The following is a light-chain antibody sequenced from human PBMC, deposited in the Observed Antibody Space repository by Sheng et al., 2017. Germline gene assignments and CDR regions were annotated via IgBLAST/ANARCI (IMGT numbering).Light chain of an antibody. CDR3: QSYDSSLSGPV. Sequence: QSVLTQPPSVSGAPGQRVTISCTGNSSNIGAGYDVHWYQQLPGTGPKLLIYDNSNRPSGVPDRFSGSKSGTSASLAITGLQADDEADYYCQSYDSSLSGPVFGGGTKLTVL. V-gene: IGLV1-40*01. J-gene: IGLJ2*01. CDR2: DNS. CDR1: SSNIGAGYD.